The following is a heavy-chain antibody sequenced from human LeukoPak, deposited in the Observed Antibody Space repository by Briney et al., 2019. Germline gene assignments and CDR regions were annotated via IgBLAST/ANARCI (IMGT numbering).Heavy chain of an antibody. CDR3: ARDPVVTTAGYFDY. Sequence: GGSLRLSCAASGFTFSSYAMHWVRQAPGKGLEWVAVISYDGSNKYYADSVKGRFTISRDNSKNTLYLQMNSLRAEDTAVYYCARDPVVTTAGYFDYWGQGTLVTVSS. CDR1: GFTFSSYA. CDR2: ISYDGSNK. V-gene: IGHV3-30-3*01. J-gene: IGHJ4*02. D-gene: IGHD2-21*02.